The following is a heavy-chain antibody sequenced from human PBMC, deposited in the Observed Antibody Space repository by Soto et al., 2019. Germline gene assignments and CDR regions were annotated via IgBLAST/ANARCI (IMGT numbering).Heavy chain of an antibody. CDR1: GGSISSSSYY. D-gene: IGHD3-10*01. J-gene: IGHJ4*02. V-gene: IGHV4-39*01. CDR3: ARPGNYGSGSYLYYLDY. Sequence: QLQLQESGPGLVKPSETLSLTCTVSGGSISSSSYYWGWIRQPQGKGLEWIGSIYYSGSTYYNPSLKSRVTISVDTSKNQFSLKLSSVTAADTAVYYCARPGNYGSGSYLYYLDYWGQGTLVTVSS. CDR2: IYYSGST.